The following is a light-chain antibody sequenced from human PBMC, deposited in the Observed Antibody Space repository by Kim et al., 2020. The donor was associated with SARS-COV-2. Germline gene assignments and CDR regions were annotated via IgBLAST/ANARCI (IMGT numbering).Light chain of an antibody. CDR3: NSYTSSSTWV. J-gene: IGLJ3*02. CDR2: DVS. V-gene: IGLV2-14*04. CDR1: SSDVGGYNY. Sequence: GQSITIACTGTSSDVGGYNYVSWYQQHPGKAPKFMIYDVSKWPSGVSNRFSGSKSGNTASLTISGLQAEDEADYYCNSYTSSSTWVFGGGTQLTVL.